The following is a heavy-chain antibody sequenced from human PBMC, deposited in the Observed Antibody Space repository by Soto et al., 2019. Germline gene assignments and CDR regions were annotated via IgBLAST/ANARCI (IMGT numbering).Heavy chain of an antibody. CDR3: ARYNAFDI. CDR2: ISSSSSTI. Sequence: GGSLRLSCAASGFTFRSYSMNWVRQAPGKGLEWVSYISSSSSTIYYADSVKGRFTISRDNAKNSLYLQMNSLRAEDTAVYYCARYNAFDIWGQGTRVTVSS. CDR1: GFTFRSYS. V-gene: IGHV3-48*01. J-gene: IGHJ3*02.